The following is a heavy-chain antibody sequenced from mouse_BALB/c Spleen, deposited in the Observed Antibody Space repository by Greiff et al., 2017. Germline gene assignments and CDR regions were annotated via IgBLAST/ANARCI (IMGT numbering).Heavy chain of an antibody. Sequence: QVQLKQSGPGLVQPSQSLSITCTVSGFSLTSYGVHWVRQSPGKGLEWLGVIWSGGSTDYNAAFISRLSISKDNSKSQVFFKMNSLQANDTAIYYCARLYYGSSLYAMDYWGQGTSVTVSS. CDR1: GFSLTSYG. J-gene: IGHJ4*01. CDR2: IWSGGST. CDR3: ARLYYGSSLYAMDY. D-gene: IGHD1-1*01. V-gene: IGHV2-2*02.